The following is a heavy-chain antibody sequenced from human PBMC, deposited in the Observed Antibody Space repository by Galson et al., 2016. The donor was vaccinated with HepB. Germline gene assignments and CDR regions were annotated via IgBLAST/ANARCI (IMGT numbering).Heavy chain of an antibody. CDR2: INSDGSST. CDR1: GFTFSTYW. CDR3: SRGGSTTYKD. V-gene: IGHV3-74*01. Sequence: SLRLSCAASGFTFSTYWMHWVRHAPGKGLVWVSRINSDGSSTSYADSVKGRCTISRDNAKNTLYLQMSSLRAEDTAVYYCSRGGSTTYKDWGQGTLVTVSS. D-gene: IGHD2-2*01. J-gene: IGHJ4*02.